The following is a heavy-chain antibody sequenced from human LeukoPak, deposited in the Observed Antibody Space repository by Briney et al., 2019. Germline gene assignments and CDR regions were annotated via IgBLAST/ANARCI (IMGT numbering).Heavy chain of an antibody. CDR1: GFTFSKYW. CDR2: INTDGTVT. D-gene: IGHD2-2*01. J-gene: IGHJ4*02. CDR3: ARVVSSTSPMDY. V-gene: IGHV3-74*01. Sequence: PGGSLRLSCAASGFTFSKYWMLWVRQAPGKGLESVSRINTDGTVTTYADSVKGRFTVSRDNADNTMFLQMNSVRDEDTAVYYCARVVSSTSPMDYWGQGTLVTVSS.